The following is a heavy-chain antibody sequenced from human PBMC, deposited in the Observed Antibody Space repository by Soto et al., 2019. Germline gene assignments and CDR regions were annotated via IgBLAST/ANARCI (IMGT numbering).Heavy chain of an antibody. CDR1: GGSFRPNY. Sequence: EKLSLPCTVSGGSFRPNYWAWIRQPPGKGLEWMGYIYYSGTTTNYNPSLKSRVTLSVDTSKNQFSLKLSSVTAADTAVYYCSLQGCGYPGPLFDYSSQRSHDIVSA. V-gene: IGHV4-59*08. CDR3: SLQGCGYPGPLFDY. J-gene: IGHJ4*02. D-gene: IGHD6-25*01. CDR2: IYYSGTT.